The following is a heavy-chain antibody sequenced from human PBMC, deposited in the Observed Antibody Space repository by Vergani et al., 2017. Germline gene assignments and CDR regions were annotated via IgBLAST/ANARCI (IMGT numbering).Heavy chain of an antibody. CDR2: IYYSGST. Sequence: QVQLQQWGAGLLKPSETLSLTCTVSGGSISSSSYYWGWIRQPPGKGLEWIGSIYYSGSTYYNPSLKSRVTISVDTSKNQFSLKLSSVTAADTAVYYCARARTGYSYGFSFLGWFDPWGQGTLVTVSS. D-gene: IGHD5-18*01. CDR3: ARARTGYSYGFSFLGWFDP. V-gene: IGHV4-39*07. CDR1: GGSISSSSYY. J-gene: IGHJ5*02.